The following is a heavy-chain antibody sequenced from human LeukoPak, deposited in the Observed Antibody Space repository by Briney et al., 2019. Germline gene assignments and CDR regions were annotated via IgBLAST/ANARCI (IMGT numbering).Heavy chain of an antibody. CDR1: GFRFSSYG. V-gene: IGHV3-33*01. CDR2: IWYDGSNK. J-gene: IGHJ3*02. CDR3: ARDRGSGTYHDAFDI. D-gene: IGHD3-10*01. Sequence: GSLSLSCAASGFRFSSYGMHWVRQAPGKGLEWVATIWYDGSNKYYADSVEGRFTISRDNSKNTLYLQMNSLRAEDTSVCYCARDRGSGTYHDAFDIWGQGTVVTVSS.